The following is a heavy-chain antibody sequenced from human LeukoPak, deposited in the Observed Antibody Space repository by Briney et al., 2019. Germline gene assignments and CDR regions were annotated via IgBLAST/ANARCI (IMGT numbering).Heavy chain of an antibody. CDR1: GYTFTSYY. Sequence: ASVKVSCKASGYTFTSYYMHWVRQAPGQGLEWMGIINPSGGSTNYAQKFQGRVTITTDESTSTAYMELSSLRSEDTAVYYCARSGFDYYGSGSYYNDYYYYYMDVWGKGTTVTVSS. CDR3: ARSGFDYYGSGSYYNDYYYYYMDV. D-gene: IGHD3-10*01. V-gene: IGHV1-46*01. J-gene: IGHJ6*03. CDR2: INPSGGST.